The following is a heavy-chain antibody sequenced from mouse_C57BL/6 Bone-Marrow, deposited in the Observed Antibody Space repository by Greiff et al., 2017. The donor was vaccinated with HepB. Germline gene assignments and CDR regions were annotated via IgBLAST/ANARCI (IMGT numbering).Heavy chain of an antibody. V-gene: IGHV1-74*01. J-gene: IGHJ4*01. Sequence: QVQLQQPGAELVKPGASVKVSCKASGYTFTSYWMHWVKQRPGQGLEWIGRIHPSDSDTNYNQKFKGKATLTVDKSSSTAYMQLSSLTSEDSAVYYYDLYSGSKYEWAMDGWGQGPSVTVYS. D-gene: IGHD1-1*01. CDR1: GYTFTSYW. CDR2: IHPSDSDT. CDR3: DLYSGSKYEWAMDG.